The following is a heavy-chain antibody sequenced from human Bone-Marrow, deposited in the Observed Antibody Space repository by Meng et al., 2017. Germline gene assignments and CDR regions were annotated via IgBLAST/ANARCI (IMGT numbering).Heavy chain of an antibody. D-gene: IGHD3-16*02. Sequence: ASVKVSCKASGYTFTSYSISWVRQAPGQGLEWMGWINTNTGNPTYAQGFTGRFVFSLDTSVSTAYLQISSLKAEDTAVYYCARDTMITFGGVIVSPDYWGQGTLVTVSS. J-gene: IGHJ4*02. CDR1: GYTFTSYS. V-gene: IGHV7-4-1*02. CDR2: INTNTGNP. CDR3: ARDTMITFGGVIVSPDY.